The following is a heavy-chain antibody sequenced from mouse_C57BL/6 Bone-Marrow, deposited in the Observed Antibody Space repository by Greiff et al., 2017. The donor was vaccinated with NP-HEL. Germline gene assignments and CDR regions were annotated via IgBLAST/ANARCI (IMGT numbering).Heavy chain of an antibody. J-gene: IGHJ2*01. CDR2: ISSGGDYI. CDR1: GFTFSSYA. V-gene: IGHV5-9-1*02. D-gene: IGHD2-3*01. Sequence: DVHLVESGEGLVKPGGSLKLSCAASGFTFSSYAMSWVRQTPEKRLEWVAYISSGGDYIYYADTVKGRFTISRDKARKTLYRQMRSLKAEDTAMYYWTREGWLLRLDYWGQGTTLTVSS. CDR3: TREGWLLRLDY.